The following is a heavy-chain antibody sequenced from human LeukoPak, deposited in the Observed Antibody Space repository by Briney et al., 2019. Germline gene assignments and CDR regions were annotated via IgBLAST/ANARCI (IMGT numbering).Heavy chain of an antibody. CDR3: AIDHIVASIGGDYFDY. J-gene: IGHJ4*02. V-gene: IGHV3-23*01. CDR2: ISGSGGST. D-gene: IGHD5-12*01. Sequence: GGSLRLSCAASGFTFSSYAMSWVRQAPGKGLEWVSAISGSGGSTYYADSVKGRFTISRDNSKNTLYLQMNSLRAEDTAVYYCAIDHIVASIGGDYFDYCGQGTLVTVST. CDR1: GFTFSSYA.